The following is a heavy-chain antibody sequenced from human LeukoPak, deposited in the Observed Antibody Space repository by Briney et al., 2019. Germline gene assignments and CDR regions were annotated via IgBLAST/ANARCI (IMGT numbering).Heavy chain of an antibody. CDR3: AKVYGYDFWSGYQKYYFDY. CDR2: ITYNADKT. CDR1: GFNFSGFA. V-gene: IGHV3-23*01. D-gene: IGHD3-3*01. Sequence: GGSLRLSCVASGFNFSGFAMSWVRQVPGKGLEWVSSITYNADKTNYVDSVKGRFTISRDNSKNTLYLQMNSLRAEDTAVYYCAKVYGYDFWSGYQKYYFDYWGQGTLVTVSS. J-gene: IGHJ4*02.